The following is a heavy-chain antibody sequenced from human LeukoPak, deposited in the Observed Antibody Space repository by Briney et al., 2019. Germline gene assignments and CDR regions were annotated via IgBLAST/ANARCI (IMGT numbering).Heavy chain of an antibody. Sequence: PGGSLRLSCAASGFTSSSYWMHWVRQAPGKGLVWVSRINSDGSSTSYADSVKGRFTISRDNAKNTLYLLMNSLRAEDTAVYYCARVGQDYVWGSYRYAGFDYWGQGTLVTVSS. D-gene: IGHD3-16*02. CDR3: ARVGQDYVWGSYRYAGFDY. J-gene: IGHJ4*02. V-gene: IGHV3-74*01. CDR1: GFTSSSYW. CDR2: INSDGSST.